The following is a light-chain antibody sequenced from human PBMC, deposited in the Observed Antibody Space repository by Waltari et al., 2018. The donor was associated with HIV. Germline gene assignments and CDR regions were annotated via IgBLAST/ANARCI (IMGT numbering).Light chain of an antibody. CDR2: QDN. CDR3: QAWDSSTVL. CDR1: TLEPIY. V-gene: IGLV3-1*01. Sequence: SYELTQPPSVSVSPGQTATITCSGDTLEPIYACWYQQRPGQSPVPFIYQDNKRPLGIPERFSGSRSGNIATLTISGAQAMDEAAYFCQAWDSSTVLFGGGTKLTVL. J-gene: IGLJ2*01.